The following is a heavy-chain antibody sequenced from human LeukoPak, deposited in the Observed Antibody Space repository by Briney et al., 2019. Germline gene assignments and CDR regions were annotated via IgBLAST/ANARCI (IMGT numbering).Heavy chain of an antibody. Sequence: SETLSLTCTVSGGSISSGDYYWSWIRQPPGKGLEWIGYIYYSGSTYYDPSLKSRVTISVDTSKNQLSLKLSSVTAADTAVYYCARDQVGATDYWGQGTLVTVSS. CDR3: ARDQVGATDY. D-gene: IGHD1-26*01. J-gene: IGHJ4*02. CDR1: GGSISSGDYY. V-gene: IGHV4-30-4*01. CDR2: IYYSGST.